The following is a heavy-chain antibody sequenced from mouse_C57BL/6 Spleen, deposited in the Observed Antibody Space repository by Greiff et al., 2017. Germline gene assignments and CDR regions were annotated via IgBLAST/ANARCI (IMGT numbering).Heavy chain of an antibody. CDR2: ISDGGSYT. V-gene: IGHV5-4*01. Sequence: EVQGVESGGGLVKPGGSLKLSCAASGFTFSSYAMSWVRQTPEKRLEWVATISDGGSYTYYPDHVKGRFTISRDNAKNYLYLQMSHLKSEDTAMCYCAREGDYAWSMDYWGQGTSVTVSS. CDR1: GFTFSSYA. D-gene: IGHD2-4*01. CDR3: AREGDYAWSMDY. J-gene: IGHJ4*01.